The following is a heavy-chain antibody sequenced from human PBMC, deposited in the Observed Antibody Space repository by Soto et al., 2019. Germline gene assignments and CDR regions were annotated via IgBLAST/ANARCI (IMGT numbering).Heavy chain of an antibody. CDR3: ARVRNGDWYFDY. Sequence: EVQLVESGGGLVQPGGSLRLSCAASGFTFSSYWMHWVRQVPGKGLVWVSRIKIDGSITSYADSVRGRFPISRDNAKNNLYLQMNSLRAEDTAVYYCARVRNGDWYFDYWGQGTLVTVSS. CDR1: GFTFSSYW. J-gene: IGHJ4*02. V-gene: IGHV3-74*01. D-gene: IGHD2-21*02. CDR2: IKIDGSIT.